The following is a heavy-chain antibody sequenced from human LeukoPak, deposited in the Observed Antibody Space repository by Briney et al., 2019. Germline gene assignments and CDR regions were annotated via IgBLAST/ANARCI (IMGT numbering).Heavy chain of an antibody. CDR3: ARDACSGGSCYSGHAFDI. J-gene: IGHJ3*02. V-gene: IGHV3-30-3*01. D-gene: IGHD2-15*01. CDR1: GFTFSSYA. CDR2: ISYDGSNK. Sequence: PGGSLRLSCAASGFTFSSYAMYWVRQAPGKGLEWVAVISYDGSNKYYADSVKGRFTISRDNSKNTLYLQMNSLRAEDTAVYYCARDACSGGSCYSGHAFDIWGQGTMVTVSS.